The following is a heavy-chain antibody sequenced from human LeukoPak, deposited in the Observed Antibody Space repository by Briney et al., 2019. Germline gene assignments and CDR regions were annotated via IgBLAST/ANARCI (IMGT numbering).Heavy chain of an antibody. CDR3: ARAGYDDVSGDRLYYLEN. J-gene: IGHJ4*02. CDR2: LNPRGGSQ. Sequence: GASVKVSCKASGYTLTYYYLHWVREAPGQGLEWVGILNPRGGSQTFAQKFQGRVTVTTDTSTSTVYLELSSLRSDDTAVHYRARAGYDDVSGDRLYYLENWGQGTPVTVSS. V-gene: IGHV1-46*01. D-gene: IGHD2-21*02. CDR1: GYTLTYYY.